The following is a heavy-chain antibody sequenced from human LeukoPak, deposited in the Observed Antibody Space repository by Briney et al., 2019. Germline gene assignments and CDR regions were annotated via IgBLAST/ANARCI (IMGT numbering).Heavy chain of an antibody. V-gene: IGHV4-34*01. CDR3: ARAPEVVVVALFDY. J-gene: IGHJ4*02. Sequence: SETLSLTCAVYGGSFSGYYWSWIRQPPGKGLEWIGEINHSGSTNYNPSLKSRVTISVDTSKNQFSLKLSSVTAADTAVCYCARAPEVVVVALFDYWGQGTLVTVSS. D-gene: IGHD2-15*01. CDR1: GGSFSGYY. CDR2: INHSGST.